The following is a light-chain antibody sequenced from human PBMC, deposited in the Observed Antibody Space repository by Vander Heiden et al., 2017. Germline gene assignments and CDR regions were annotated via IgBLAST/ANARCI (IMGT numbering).Light chain of an antibody. CDR3: QAWDSSTLV. Sequence: SYEVTQQPPQSVSPGPAATITGSGDKLVERFAAWYQQRPGQSPVLLIYQNDRRPSGIPERFSGSNSGNTATLTISGTQTVDDADYYCQAWDSSTLVFGGGTKVTVL. J-gene: IGLJ2*01. CDR2: QND. V-gene: IGLV3-1*01. CDR1: KLVERF.